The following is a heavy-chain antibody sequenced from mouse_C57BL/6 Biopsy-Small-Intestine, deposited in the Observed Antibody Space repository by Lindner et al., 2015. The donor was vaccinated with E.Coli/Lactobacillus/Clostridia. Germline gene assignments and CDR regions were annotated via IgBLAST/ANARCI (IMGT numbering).Heavy chain of an antibody. V-gene: IGHV1-26*01. CDR2: INPNNGGT. Sequence: VQLQESGPELVKPGASVKISCKASGYTFTDYYMNWVKQSHGKSLEWIGDINPNNGGTSYNQKFKGKATLTVDKSSSTAYMELRSLTSEDSAVYYCARSGWDGFAYWGQGTLVTVSA. D-gene: IGHD4-1*01. J-gene: IGHJ3*01. CDR1: GYTFTDYY. CDR3: ARSGWDGFAY.